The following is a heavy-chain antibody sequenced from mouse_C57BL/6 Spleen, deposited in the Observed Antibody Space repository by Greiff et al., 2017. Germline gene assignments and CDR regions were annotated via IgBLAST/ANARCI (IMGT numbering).Heavy chain of an antibody. CDR1: GYTFTRYD. CDR3: ARELHYYGSRVFDY. J-gene: IGHJ2*01. V-gene: IGHV1-85*01. CDR2: IYPRDGST. Sequence: VMLVESGPELVKPGASVKLSCKASGYTFTRYDINWVKQRPGQGLEWIGWIYPRDGSTKYNEKFKGKATLTVDTSSSTAYMELHSLTSEDSAVYYCARELHYYGSRVFDYWGQGTTLTVSS. D-gene: IGHD1-1*01.